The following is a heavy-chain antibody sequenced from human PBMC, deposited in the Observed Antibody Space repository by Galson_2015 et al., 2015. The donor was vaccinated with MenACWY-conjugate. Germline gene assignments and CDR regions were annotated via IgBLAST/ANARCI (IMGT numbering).Heavy chain of an antibody. V-gene: IGHV2-70*11. D-gene: IGHD7-27*01. CDR3: ARNLITGDYGMDV. CDR2: IDWDDDK. CDR1: GFSLSTSGVC. Sequence: PALVKPTQTLTLTCTFSGFSLSTSGVCVSWIRQPPGKALEWLARIDWDDDKYYSTSLKTRLTISKDTSKNQVVLTMTNMDPVDTATYYCARNLITGDYGMDVWGRGTTVTVSS. J-gene: IGHJ6*02.